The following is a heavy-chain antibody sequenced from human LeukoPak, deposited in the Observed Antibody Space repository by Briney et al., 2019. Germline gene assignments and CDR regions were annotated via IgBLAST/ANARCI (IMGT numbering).Heavy chain of an antibody. CDR1: GASISSYY. CDR3: ARDLLSSGYST. Sequence: SETLSLTCSVSGASISSYYYNWIRQSPGKGLEWIWYIYYSGITNYNPSLKSRVTMSLDTSKNQFSLKLSSVTAADTAVYYCARDLLSSGYSTWGQGTLVTVSS. CDR2: IYYSGIT. J-gene: IGHJ5*02. V-gene: IGHV4-59*01. D-gene: IGHD3-22*01.